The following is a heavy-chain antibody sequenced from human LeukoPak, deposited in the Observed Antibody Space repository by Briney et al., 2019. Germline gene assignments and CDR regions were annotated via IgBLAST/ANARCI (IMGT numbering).Heavy chain of an antibody. J-gene: IGHJ4*02. Sequence: GGSLRLSCAASGITFSSYGMHWVRQAPGKGLEWVAVISYDGSNKYYADSVKGRFTISRDNSKNTLYLQMNSLRAEDTAVYYCARRSGIAVAGAFDYWGQGTLVTVSS. V-gene: IGHV3-30*03. CDR1: GITFSSYG. CDR3: ARRSGIAVAGAFDY. CDR2: ISYDGSNK. D-gene: IGHD6-19*01.